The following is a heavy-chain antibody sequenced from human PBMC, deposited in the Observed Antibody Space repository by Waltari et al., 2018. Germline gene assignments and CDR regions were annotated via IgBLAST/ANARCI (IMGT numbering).Heavy chain of an antibody. V-gene: IGHV3-30-3*01. CDR2: ISYDGSNK. CDR1: GFTFSSYA. D-gene: IGHD3-16*02. Sequence: GESGGGVVQPGRSLRLSCAASGFTFSSYAMHWVRQAPGKGLEWVAVISYDGSNKYYADSVKGRFTISRDNSKNTLYLQMNSLRAEDTAVYYCARTGSVIFIAYDYWGQGTLVTVSS. J-gene: IGHJ4*02. CDR3: ARTGSVIFIAYDY.